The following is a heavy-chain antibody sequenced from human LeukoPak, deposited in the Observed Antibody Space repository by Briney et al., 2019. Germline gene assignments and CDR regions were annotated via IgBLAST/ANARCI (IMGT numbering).Heavy chain of an antibody. D-gene: IGHD3-16*02. J-gene: IGHJ4*02. Sequence: PGGSLRLSCAASGFTFSSYAMHLVRQAPGKGLEWVAVISYHGSNKYYADSVKGRFTISRDNSKNTLYLQMNSLRAEDTAVYYCARSGYYDYVWGSYRYPFDYWGQGTLVTVSS. V-gene: IGHV3-30-3*01. CDR2: ISYHGSNK. CDR3: ARSGYYDYVWGSYRYPFDY. CDR1: GFTFSSYA.